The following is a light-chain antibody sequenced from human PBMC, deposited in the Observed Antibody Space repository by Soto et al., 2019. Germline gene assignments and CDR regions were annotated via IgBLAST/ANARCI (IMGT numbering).Light chain of an antibody. CDR2: AAS. J-gene: IGKJ1*01. Sequence: DIQMTQSPSSLSASVGYRVTITCRASQSVSSYLNWDQQKPGKAPKLLIYAASSLQRGVPSRFSGSCAGSDFTHTISSPQREYFATCYCQQSYSTLRLTFGQGPKVEI. CDR3: QQSYSTLRLT. CDR1: QSVSSY. V-gene: IGKV1-39*01.